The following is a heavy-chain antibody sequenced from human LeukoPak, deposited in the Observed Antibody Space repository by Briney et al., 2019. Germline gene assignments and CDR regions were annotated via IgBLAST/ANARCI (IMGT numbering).Heavy chain of an antibody. Sequence: GGSLRLSCAASGFTFSSYAMSWVRQAPGKGLEWVSAVSGSGGSTYYADSVKGRFTISRDNSKNTLYLQMNSLRAEDTAVYYCANMQSRGYSYGFAYWGQGTLVTVSS. CDR2: VSGSGGST. V-gene: IGHV3-23*01. J-gene: IGHJ4*02. CDR3: ANMQSRGYSYGFAY. D-gene: IGHD5-18*01. CDR1: GFTFSSYA.